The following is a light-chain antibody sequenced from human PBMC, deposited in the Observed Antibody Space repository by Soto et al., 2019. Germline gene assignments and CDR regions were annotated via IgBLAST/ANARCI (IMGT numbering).Light chain of an antibody. CDR2: GNS. J-gene: IGLJ1*01. V-gene: IGLV1-40*01. Sequence: QPPPMSWAPGQKVTHSCPGGSSQNGAGYDVHWYQQLPETAPKPLIYGNSNRPSGVPDRFSGSKSGTSASLAIIGLQAEDEADYSCQPYDSTLGVGVFGTGAKVTAL. CDR1: SSQNGAGYD. CDR3: QPYDSTLGVGV.